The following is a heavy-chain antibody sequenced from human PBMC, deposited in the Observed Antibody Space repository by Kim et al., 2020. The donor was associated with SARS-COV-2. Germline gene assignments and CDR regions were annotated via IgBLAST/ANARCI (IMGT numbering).Heavy chain of an antibody. D-gene: IGHD2-15*01. J-gene: IGHJ4*02. CDR3: TLPLLLGYCSGGSCSFDY. Sequence: KGRFTISRDDSKNPAYLQMNSLKTEDTAVYYCTLPLLLGYCSGGSCSFDYWGQGTLVTVSS. V-gene: IGHV3-73*01.